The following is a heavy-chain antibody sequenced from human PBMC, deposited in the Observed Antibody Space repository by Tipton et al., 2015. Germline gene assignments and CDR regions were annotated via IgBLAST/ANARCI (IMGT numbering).Heavy chain of an antibody. J-gene: IGHJ5*02. Sequence: TLSLTCTVSGGSISNSNYYWGWIRQPPGKGLEWIGYIYYRGSTYYNPSLKSRVTISVDTSKNQFSLRLNSVTAADTAVYYCASGCINFSCYYWFDPWGPGTLVTVSS. D-gene: IGHD2-21*01. V-gene: IGHV4-39*01. CDR3: ASGCINFSCYYWFDP. CDR2: IYYRGST. CDR1: GGSISNSNYY.